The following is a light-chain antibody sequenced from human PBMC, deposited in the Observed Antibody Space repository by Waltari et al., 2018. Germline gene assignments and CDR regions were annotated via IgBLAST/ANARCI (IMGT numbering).Light chain of an antibody. V-gene: IGKV3-11*01. CDR1: ESVGSY. J-gene: IGKJ1*01. CDR3: QQRSNWPPWT. Sequence: DIVLTQSPATLSLSPGDRATLSCRASESVGSYLAWFQQKPGQAPRLLIFDASDRAPGIPARFRGSGSGTDFTLTISSLEPEDFAVYYCQQRSNWPPWTFGQGTKVEIK. CDR2: DAS.